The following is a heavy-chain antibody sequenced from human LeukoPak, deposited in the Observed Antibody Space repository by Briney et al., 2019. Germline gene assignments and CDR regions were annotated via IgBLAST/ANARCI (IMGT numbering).Heavy chain of an antibody. V-gene: IGHV5-51*01. CDR1: GYSFTSYW. D-gene: IGHD6-13*01. Sequence: GESLQISCKGSGYSFTSYWIGWVRPMPGKGGEWMGIVYPGDSDTTYSPSFQGQVTISADKSMSTAYLQWRSLKASDTAMYYCVRALGHTSRWYLTFDYWGQGTLVTVSS. CDR3: VRALGHTSRWYLTFDY. CDR2: VYPGDSDT. J-gene: IGHJ4*02.